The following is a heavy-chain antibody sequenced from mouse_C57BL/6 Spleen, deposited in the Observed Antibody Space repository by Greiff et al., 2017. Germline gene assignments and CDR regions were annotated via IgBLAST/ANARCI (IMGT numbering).Heavy chain of an antibody. Sequence: EVKLVESGGGLVKPGGSLKLSCAASGFTFSDYGMHWVRQAPEKGLEWVAYISSGSSTIYYADTVKGRFTISRDNAKNTLFLQMTSLRSEDTAMXYCARMNYDVFAYWGQGTLVTVSA. CDR3: ARMNYDVFAY. CDR2: ISSGSSTI. D-gene: IGHD2-4*01. CDR1: GFTFSDYG. V-gene: IGHV5-17*01. J-gene: IGHJ3*01.